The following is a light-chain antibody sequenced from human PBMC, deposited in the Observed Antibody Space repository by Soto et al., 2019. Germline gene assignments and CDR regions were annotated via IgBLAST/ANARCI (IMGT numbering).Light chain of an antibody. V-gene: IGKV3-11*01. CDR3: QQRNNWPPGFT. CDR1: QSISSY. J-gene: IGKJ3*01. CDR2: DAS. Sequence: EFVLTQSPATLSLSPGERATLSCRASQSISSYLAWYQQKPGQAPRLLIYDASNRATGIPARFSGSGSGTAFTLTISSLEPEDSAVYYCQQRNNWPPGFTFGPGTTVEIK.